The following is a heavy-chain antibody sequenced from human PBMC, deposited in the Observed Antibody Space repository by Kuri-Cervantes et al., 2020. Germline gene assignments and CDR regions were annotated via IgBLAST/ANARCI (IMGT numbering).Heavy chain of an antibody. CDR2: IWYDGSKK. Sequence: GESLKISCAASGFTFSTYGMHWVRQAPDKGLEWVALIWYDGSKKYYADSVKGRFTISRDNSKNTLYLQMNSLRAEDTAVYYCATGRGSRLGGQNWFDPWGQGTLVTVSS. CDR1: GFTFSTYG. J-gene: IGHJ5*02. V-gene: IGHV3-30*02. D-gene: IGHD3-16*01. CDR3: ATGRGSRLGGQNWFDP.